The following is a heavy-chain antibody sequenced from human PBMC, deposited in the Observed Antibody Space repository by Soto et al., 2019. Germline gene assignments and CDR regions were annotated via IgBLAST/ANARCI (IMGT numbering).Heavy chain of an antibody. CDR1: GGSISSYY. CDR2: IYYSGST. CDR3: ARGVVVGATFDY. J-gene: IGHJ4*02. D-gene: IGHD1-26*01. V-gene: IGHV4-59*01. Sequence: QVQLQESGPGLVKPSETLSLTCTVSGGSISSYYWSWIRQPPGKGLEWIGYIYYSGSTNYNPSLKSRVTISVDTSKNQFSLKLSSVTAADTAVYYCARGVVVGATFDYWGQGTLVTVSS.